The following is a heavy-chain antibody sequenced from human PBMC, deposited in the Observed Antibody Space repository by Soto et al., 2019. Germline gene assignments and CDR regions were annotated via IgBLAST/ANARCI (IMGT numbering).Heavy chain of an antibody. CDR2: ISYDGSNK. V-gene: IGHV3-30*18. D-gene: IGHD3-16*01. Sequence: QVQLVESGGGVVQPGRSLRLSCAASGFTFSSYGMHWVRQAPGKGLEWVAVISYDGSNKYYADSVKGRFTISRDNSQNTLYLQMNSLRAEDTAVYYCAKWGIHSGMDVWGQGTTVTVSS. CDR3: AKWGIHSGMDV. J-gene: IGHJ6*02. CDR1: GFTFSSYG.